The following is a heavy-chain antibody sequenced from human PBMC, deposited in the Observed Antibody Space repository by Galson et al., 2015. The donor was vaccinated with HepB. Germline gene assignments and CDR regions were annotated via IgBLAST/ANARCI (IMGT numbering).Heavy chain of an antibody. CDR1: GFPFSNFW. D-gene: IGHD3-3*01. V-gene: IGHV3-7*01. J-gene: IGHJ6*03. Sequence: SLRLSCAVSGFPFSNFWMTWVRQAPGKGLEWVANIKQDGNEKYYVDSVKGRFTISRDNAKNSLYLQMNSLRVEDTAVYYCARRADFWSGYFGCYYHYMDDWGKGTTVTVSS. CDR3: ARRADFWSGYFGCYYHYMDD. CDR2: IKQDGNEK.